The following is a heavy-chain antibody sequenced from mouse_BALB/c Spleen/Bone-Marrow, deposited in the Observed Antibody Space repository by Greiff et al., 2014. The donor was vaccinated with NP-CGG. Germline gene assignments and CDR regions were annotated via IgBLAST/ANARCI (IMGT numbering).Heavy chain of an antibody. CDR1: GFTFSSFG. J-gene: IGHJ4*01. D-gene: IGHD1-1*01. CDR2: ISSDSSTI. CDR3: ARSNYVGYYAMDY. V-gene: IGHV5-17*02. Sequence: EVKLVESGGGLVQPGGSRKLSCAASGFTFSSFGIHWVRQAPEKGLEWVAYISSDSSTIYYADTAKGRFTISRDNPKNTLFLQMTSLRSEDTAMYYCARSNYVGYYAMDYWGQGTSVTVSS.